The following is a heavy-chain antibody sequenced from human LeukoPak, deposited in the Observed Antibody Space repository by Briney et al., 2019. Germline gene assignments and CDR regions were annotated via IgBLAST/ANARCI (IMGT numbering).Heavy chain of an antibody. Sequence: SQTLSLTCTVSGGSISSGGYYWSWIRQHQGKGLEWIGYIYYSGSTYYNPSLKSRVTISVDTSKNQFSLKLSSVTAADTAVYYCARGSDYDSSGYYGVFYWGQGTLVTVSS. CDR3: ARGSDYDSSGYYGVFY. CDR1: GGSISSGGYY. D-gene: IGHD3-22*01. CDR2: IYYSGST. V-gene: IGHV4-31*03. J-gene: IGHJ4*02.